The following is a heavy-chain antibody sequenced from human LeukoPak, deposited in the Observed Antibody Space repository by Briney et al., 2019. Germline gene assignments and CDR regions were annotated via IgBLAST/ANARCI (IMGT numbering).Heavy chain of an antibody. CDR1: GGSISSYY. CDR2: IYYSGST. CDR3: ARAYSGSYSPFDY. D-gene: IGHD1-26*01. V-gene: IGHV4-59*01. J-gene: IGHJ4*02. Sequence: SETLSLTCTVSGGSISSYYWSWIRQPPGKGLEWNGYIYYSGSTNYNPSLKGRVTISVDTSKNQFSLKLSSVTAADTAVYYCARAYSGSYSPFDYWGQGTLVTVSS.